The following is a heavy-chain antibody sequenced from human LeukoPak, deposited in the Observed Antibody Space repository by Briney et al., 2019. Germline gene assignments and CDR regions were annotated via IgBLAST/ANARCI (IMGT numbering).Heavy chain of an antibody. CDR2: IWFDGSAK. V-gene: IGHV3-33*06. J-gene: IGHJ5*02. D-gene: IGHD3-3*01. CDR3: AKDTAVQFLEPAS. CDR1: GFTFNTHG. Sequence: TGGSLRLSCAASGFTFNTHGMHWVRQAPGKGLEWVAAIWFDGSAKHYSDAVKGRFTISRDNSLNTLYLQMNSLRVEDTSIYYCAKDTAVQFLEPASWGQGTLVTVSS.